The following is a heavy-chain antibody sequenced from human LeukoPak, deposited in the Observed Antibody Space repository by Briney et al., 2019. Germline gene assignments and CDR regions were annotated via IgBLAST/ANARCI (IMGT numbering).Heavy chain of an antibody. D-gene: IGHD3-10*01. Sequence: PGGSLRLSCAASGFTFRTYWMHWVRQTPGHGLVWVSRINSDGSTTNYADSVKGRFTVSRDNAQNTLYLQMSSLRAEDTAVYYCARAGNYYFEYWGQGALVTVSS. CDR2: INSDGSTT. CDR3: ARAGNYYFEY. J-gene: IGHJ4*02. V-gene: IGHV3-74*01. CDR1: GFTFRTYW.